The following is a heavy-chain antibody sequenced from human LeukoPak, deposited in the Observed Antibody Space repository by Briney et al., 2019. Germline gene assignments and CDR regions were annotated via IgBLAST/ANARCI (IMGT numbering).Heavy chain of an antibody. Sequence: GKSLRLSCAASGLTFSGYPMYWVPPAPGKGLEGLAVISYDGSNKYYADSVKGRFTISRDNSKNTLYLQMNSLRTEDTAVYYCARVSPPDYWGQGTLVTVSS. J-gene: IGHJ4*02. CDR3: ARVSPPDY. CDR1: GLTFSGYP. CDR2: ISYDGSNK. V-gene: IGHV3-30-3*01.